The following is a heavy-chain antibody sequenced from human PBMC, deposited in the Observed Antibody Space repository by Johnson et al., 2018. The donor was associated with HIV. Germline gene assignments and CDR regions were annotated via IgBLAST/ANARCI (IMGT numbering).Heavy chain of an antibody. CDR1: GFIFNDYA. CDR3: TTFGYSSGWYANAFDI. J-gene: IGHJ3*02. Sequence: VQLVESGGGMVQPGRSLRLSCAATGFIFNDYALHWVRQAPGKGLEWVSGISWNSGSKDYADSVKGRFTISRDNAKNSLYLQMNSLRSEDTAVYYCTTFGYSSGWYANAFDIWGQGTMVTVSS. D-gene: IGHD6-19*01. V-gene: IGHV3-9*01. CDR2: ISWNSGSK.